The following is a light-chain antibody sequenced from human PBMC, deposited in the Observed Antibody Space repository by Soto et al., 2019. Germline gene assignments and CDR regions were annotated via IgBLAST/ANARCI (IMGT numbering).Light chain of an antibody. CDR2: WAS. J-gene: IGKJ3*01. CDR3: QQYYSTPFT. Sequence: DIVMTQSPDSLAVSLGERASINCRSNQSVLYSSNDKNYLAWYQQKPGQPPKLLIYWASSRESGVPARFSGSGSGPEFTLTINSLQAEDVAVYYCQQYYSTPFTFGPGTIVEIK. CDR1: QSVLYSSNDKNY. V-gene: IGKV4-1*01.